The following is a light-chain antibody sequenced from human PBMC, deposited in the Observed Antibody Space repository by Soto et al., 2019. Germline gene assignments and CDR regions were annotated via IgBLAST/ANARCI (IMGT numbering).Light chain of an antibody. CDR1: RRISRN. Sequence: NQSPATLSVSPGERATLSCRASRRISRNLAWYQQKPGQAPRLLIYGASSRATGIPDRFSGSGSGTDFTLTISSLEPEDFAVYYCQQYNNWPPKKTFGQGTKVDIK. V-gene: IGKV3D-15*01. CDR2: GAS. CDR3: QQYNNWPPKKT. J-gene: IGKJ1*01.